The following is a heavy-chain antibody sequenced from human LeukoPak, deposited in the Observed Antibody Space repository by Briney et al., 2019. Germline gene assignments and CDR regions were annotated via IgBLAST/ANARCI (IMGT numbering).Heavy chain of an antibody. V-gene: IGHV3-30-3*01. CDR1: GFTFSSYT. CDR3: AREGPRAFDI. CDR2: ISYDGSNK. J-gene: IGHJ3*02. Sequence: GGSLRLSCAASGFTFSSYTIHWVRQAPGKGLEWVAVISYDGSNKYYADSVKGRFTISRDNSKNTMYLQMNSLRAEDTAVYYCAREGPRAFDIWGQGTMVTVSS.